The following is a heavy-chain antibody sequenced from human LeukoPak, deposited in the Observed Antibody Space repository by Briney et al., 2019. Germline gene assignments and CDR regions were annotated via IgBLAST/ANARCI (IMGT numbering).Heavy chain of an antibody. CDR3: AKDRDYDFWSGYYWDN. CDR1: GFTLSSYA. V-gene: IGHV3-23*01. D-gene: IGHD3-3*01. J-gene: IGHJ4*02. Sequence: GGSLRLSCAASGFTLSSYAMSWVRQAPGRGLEWVSSISGSGGSTYYADSVKGRFTISRDNSKDTLYLQMHSLRGEDTAVYFCAKDRDYDFWSGYYWDNWGQGTLVTVSS. CDR2: ISGSGGST.